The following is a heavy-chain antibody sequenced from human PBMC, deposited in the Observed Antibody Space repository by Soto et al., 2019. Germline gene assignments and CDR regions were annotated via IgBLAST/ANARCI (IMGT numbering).Heavy chain of an antibody. Sequence: QLQLQESGPGLVKPSETLSLTCTVSGGSISSSSYYWGWIRQPPGKGLEWIGSIYYSGSTYYNPSLKSRVTISVDTSKNQFSLKLSSVTAADTAVYYCARPPPQRWLQSPGWYFDLWGRGTLVTVSS. CDR2: IYYSGST. CDR3: ARPPPQRWLQSPGWYFDL. V-gene: IGHV4-39*01. D-gene: IGHD5-12*01. CDR1: GGSISSSSYY. J-gene: IGHJ2*01.